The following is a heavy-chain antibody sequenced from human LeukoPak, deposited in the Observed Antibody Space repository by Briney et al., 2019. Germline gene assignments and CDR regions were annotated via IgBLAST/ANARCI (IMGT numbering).Heavy chain of an antibody. V-gene: IGHV1-46*01. CDR3: GRGNSVRDEAWWFNP. CDR2: ISPSGGST. J-gene: IGHJ5*02. D-gene: IGHD2/OR15-2a*01. Sequence: ASVKVSCKAFGYTFTSNYMHWVRQAPGQGPEWMGVISPSGGSTTYAQKFQGRVTLTRDMSTSTDYLELSSVRSEDTAVYYCGRGNSVRDEAWWFNPRGQGTLVTVSS. CDR1: GYTFTSNY.